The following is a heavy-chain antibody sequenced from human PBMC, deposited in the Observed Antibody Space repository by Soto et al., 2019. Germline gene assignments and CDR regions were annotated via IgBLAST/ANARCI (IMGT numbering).Heavy chain of an antibody. CDR3: AGGVLRFLQWLDP. V-gene: IGHV4-61*01. CDR1: GASVNSENYY. D-gene: IGHD3-3*01. J-gene: IGHJ5*02. CDR2: VYYSGST. Sequence: SETLSLTCTVSGASVNSENYYWSWIRQPPGKGLEWIGYVYYSGSTNYNSSLKSRATISLDTYKTQFSLKMTSMTSADTAFYYCAGGVLRFLQWLDPWGQGTLVTVSS.